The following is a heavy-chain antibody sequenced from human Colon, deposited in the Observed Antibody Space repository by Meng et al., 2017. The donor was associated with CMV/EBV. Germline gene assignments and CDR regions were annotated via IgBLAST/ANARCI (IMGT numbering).Heavy chain of an antibody. Sequence: GGSLRLSCAASGFTFSSYEMNWVRQAPGKGLEWVSYISSSGSTIYSADSVKGRFTISRDNAKNALYLQMNSLRAEDTAVYYCARDHPFYSNSGFYYYSGLDVWGQGTTVTVSS. D-gene: IGHD6-6*01. J-gene: IGHJ6*02. CDR3: ARDHPFYSNSGFYYYSGLDV. CDR2: ISSSGSTI. CDR1: GFTFSSYE. V-gene: IGHV3-48*03.